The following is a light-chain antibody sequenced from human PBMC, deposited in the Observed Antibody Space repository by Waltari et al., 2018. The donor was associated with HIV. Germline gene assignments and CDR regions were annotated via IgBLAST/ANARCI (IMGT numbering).Light chain of an antibody. Sequence: QSVLTQPPSASGTPGQRVTISCSGGSSNIGSNYVFWYQLLPGTAPKLPVYRNDQRPSGVPDRLSGSKSGTSASLAISGLRSEDEADYYCAAWGDSLSGYVFGTGTKVTVL. V-gene: IGLV1-47*01. CDR3: AAWGDSLSGYV. CDR2: RND. CDR1: SSNIGSNY. J-gene: IGLJ1*01.